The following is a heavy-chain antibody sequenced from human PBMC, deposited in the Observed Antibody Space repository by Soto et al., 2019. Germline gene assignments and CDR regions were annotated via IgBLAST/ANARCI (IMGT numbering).Heavy chain of an antibody. J-gene: IGHJ6*03. D-gene: IGHD2-2*01. CDR2: INSDGSST. Sequence: GGSLKLSCAASGFTFSSYWMHWVRQAPGKGLVWVSRINSDGSSTSYADSVKGRFTISRDNAKNTLYLQMNSLRAEDTAVYYCARDGGYCSSTSCYGPAISYYYYMDVWGKGTTVTVSS. CDR3: ARDGGYCSSTSCYGPAISYYYYMDV. CDR1: GFTFSSYW. V-gene: IGHV3-74*01.